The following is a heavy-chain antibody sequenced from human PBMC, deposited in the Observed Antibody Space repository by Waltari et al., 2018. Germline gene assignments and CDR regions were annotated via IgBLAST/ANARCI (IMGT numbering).Heavy chain of an antibody. D-gene: IGHD5-12*01. J-gene: IGHJ3*02. V-gene: IGHV4-39*01. CDR2: IYYSGRT. Sequence: QLQLQESGPGLVKPSETLSLTCTVSGGSISSSSYYWGWIRQPPGKGLEWIGSIYYSGRTYYNPSLKSRVTISVDTSKNQFSLKLSSVTAADTAVYYCAKGLSMVAPDDAFDIWGQGTMVTVSS. CDR3: AKGLSMVAPDDAFDI. CDR1: GGSISSSSYY.